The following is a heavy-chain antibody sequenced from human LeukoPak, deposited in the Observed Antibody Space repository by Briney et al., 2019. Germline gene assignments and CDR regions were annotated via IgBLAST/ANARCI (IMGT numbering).Heavy chain of an antibody. CDR3: GGYCSGGSCYGPYYFDY. Sequence: GGSLRLSCAASGFTFSSYWMHWVRQAPGKGLVWVSRINSDGSSTSYADSVKGRFTISRDNAKNTLYLQMNSLRAEDTAVYYCGGYCSGGSCYGPYYFDYRGQGTLVTVSS. J-gene: IGHJ4*02. D-gene: IGHD2-15*01. CDR2: INSDGSST. CDR1: GFTFSSYW. V-gene: IGHV3-74*01.